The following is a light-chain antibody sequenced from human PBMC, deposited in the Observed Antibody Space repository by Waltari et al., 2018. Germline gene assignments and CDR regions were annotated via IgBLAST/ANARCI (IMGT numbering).Light chain of an antibody. V-gene: IGLV3-21*02. J-gene: IGLJ3*02. CDR1: NNGTKG. CDR3: QVWDDTSDQPV. Sequence: SYVLTQPPSVSVAPGQTARVTCDGNNNGTKGVHWYQQKPGQAPVLVVYDDNDRPSGIPERFSGSNSGNTASLSIRRVEGGDEADYYCQVWDDTSDQPVFGGGTKLTVL. CDR2: DDN.